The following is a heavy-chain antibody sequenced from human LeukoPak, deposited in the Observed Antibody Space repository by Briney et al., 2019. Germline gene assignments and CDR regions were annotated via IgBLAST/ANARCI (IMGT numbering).Heavy chain of an antibody. D-gene: IGHD5-12*01. V-gene: IGHV3-7*03. CDR3: ATSGYSGYGIDY. CDR1: GFTFSSYW. Sequence: GGSLRLSCAVSGFTFSSYWMTWVRRAPGKGLEWVANIKQDGSDTYSVDSVKGRFTISRDNAKNSLYLEMNSLRVEDTAVYYCATSGYSGYGIDYWGQGTLVAVSS. J-gene: IGHJ4*02. CDR2: IKQDGSDT.